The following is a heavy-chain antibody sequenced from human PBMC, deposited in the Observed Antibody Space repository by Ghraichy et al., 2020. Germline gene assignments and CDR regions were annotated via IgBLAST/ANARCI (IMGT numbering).Heavy chain of an antibody. D-gene: IGHD3-22*01. CDR3: TSPSPDHYDSSGWYSPPPGY. V-gene: IGHV3-23*01. CDR2: IRGSSGTT. Sequence: GGSLRLSCAASGFIFTTYAMNWVRQAPGKGLEWVSAIRGSSGTTYYADSVKGRFTISRDNSKNTLHLQMNSLRAEDTAVYYCTSPSPDHYDSSGWYSPPPGYWGQGTLVTVSS. J-gene: IGHJ4*02. CDR1: GFIFTTYA.